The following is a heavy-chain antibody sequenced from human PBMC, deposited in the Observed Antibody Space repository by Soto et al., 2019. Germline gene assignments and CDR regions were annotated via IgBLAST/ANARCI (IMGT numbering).Heavy chain of an antibody. D-gene: IGHD5-12*01. CDR2: ISYDGSNK. J-gene: IGHJ6*02. V-gene: IGHV3-30*03. CDR3: AYSGYETHYYYYYYGMAV. Sequence: GGSLRLSCAASGFTFSSYGMHWVRQAPGKGLEWVAVISYDGSNKYYADSVKGRFTISRDNSKNTLYLQMNSLRAEDTAVYYCAYSGYETHYYYYYYGMAVWGQGTTVTV. CDR1: GFTFSSYG.